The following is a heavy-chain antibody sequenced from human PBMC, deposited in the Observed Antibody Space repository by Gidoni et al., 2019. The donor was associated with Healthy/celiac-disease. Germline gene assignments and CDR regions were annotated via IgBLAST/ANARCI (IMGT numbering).Heavy chain of an antibody. V-gene: IGHV4-39*01. CDR3: ARRGAVRYFDY. D-gene: IGHD6-6*01. J-gene: IGHJ4*02. CDR1: GGSISSSSYY. CDR2: IYYSGST. Sequence: QLQLQESGPGLVKPSEPLSLTCTVSGGSISSSSYYWGWIRQPPGKGLEWIGIIYYSGSTYYNPSLKSRVTISVDTSKNQFSLKLSSVTAADTAVYYCARRGAVRYFDYWGQGTLVTVSS.